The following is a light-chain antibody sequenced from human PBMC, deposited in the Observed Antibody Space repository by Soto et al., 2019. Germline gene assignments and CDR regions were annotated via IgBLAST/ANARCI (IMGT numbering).Light chain of an antibody. CDR1: QRVSTN. CDR3: QQYNNWPLLT. V-gene: IGKV3D-15*01. Sequence: EIVMSQSPATLSVSPGERATLFCRASQRVSTNLAWYQQKPGQAPRLLIYGASTRPTGLPARFSGSGSGTEFTLTISSLQSEDYAVYYCQQYNNWPLLTFGGGTKVEIK. J-gene: IGKJ4*01. CDR2: GAS.